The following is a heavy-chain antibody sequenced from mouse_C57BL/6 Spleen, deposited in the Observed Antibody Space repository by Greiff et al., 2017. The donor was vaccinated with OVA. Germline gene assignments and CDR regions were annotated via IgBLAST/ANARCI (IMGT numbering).Heavy chain of an antibody. J-gene: IGHJ2*01. CDR1: GYTFTDYY. CDR2: IYPGSGNT. D-gene: IGHD2-4*01. CDR3: AREENYDYDFDY. Sequence: QVQLQQSGAELVRPGASVKLSCKASGYTFTDYYINWVKQRPGQGLEWIARIYPGSGNTYYNEKFKGKATLTAEKSSSTAYMQLSSLTSEDSAVYFCAREENYDYDFDYWGQGTTLTVSS. V-gene: IGHV1-76*01.